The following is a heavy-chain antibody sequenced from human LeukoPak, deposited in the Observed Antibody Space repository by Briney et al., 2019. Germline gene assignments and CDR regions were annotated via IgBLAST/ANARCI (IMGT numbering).Heavy chain of an antibody. D-gene: IGHD3-22*01. CDR1: GFTFSSYS. J-gene: IGHJ4*02. Sequence: KPGGSLRLSCAASGFTFSSYSMNWVRQAPGKGLEWVSSISSSSYIYYADSVKGRFTISRDNAKNSLYLQMNSLRAEDTAMYYCARQYSYDSSGYYPWDYWGQGTLVTVSS. CDR3: ARQYSYDSSGYYPWDY. V-gene: IGHV3-21*01. CDR2: ISSSSYI.